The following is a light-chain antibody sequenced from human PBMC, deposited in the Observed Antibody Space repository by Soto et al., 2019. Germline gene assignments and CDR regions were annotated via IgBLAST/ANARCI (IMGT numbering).Light chain of an antibody. J-gene: IGKJ4*01. CDR1: QSVSSS. Sequence: EIVLTQSPATLSLSPGERATLSCRASQSVSSSLAWYQQKPGQTPRLLIYDASNRATGIPARFSGSGSGTDFTLTVSSLEPEDFAVYYCQQRSSSPLTFGGGTKVAIK. V-gene: IGKV3-11*01. CDR3: QQRSSSPLT. CDR2: DAS.